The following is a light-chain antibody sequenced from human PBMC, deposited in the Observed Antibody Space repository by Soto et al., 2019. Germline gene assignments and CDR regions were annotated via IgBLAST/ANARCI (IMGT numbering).Light chain of an antibody. V-gene: IGKV3-20*01. CDR2: GAS. CDR1: QSVSSIS. CDR3: QQYGTSPRT. Sequence: EIVLTQSPGTLSLSPGERATLSCRASQSVSSISLVWYQQKPGQAPRLLIYGASRRATGIPDRFSGSGSGTDFTLTISRLEPEDLAVYSCQQYGTSPRTFGQGTKVEIK. J-gene: IGKJ1*01.